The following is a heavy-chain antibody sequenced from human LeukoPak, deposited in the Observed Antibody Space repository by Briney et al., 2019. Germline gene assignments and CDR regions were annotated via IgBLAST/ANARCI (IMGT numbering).Heavy chain of an antibody. D-gene: IGHD2-15*01. CDR3: AREVDRSFGY. J-gene: IGHJ4*02. Sequence: GRSLRLSCAASGFRFTGFWMSWVRQAPGKGPEWVANINQESTETYYVDSVRGRFTISRDNAKNSLSLQMNSLRVEDTAVYYCAREVDRSFGYWGQGNLVTVSS. CDR2: INQESTET. V-gene: IGHV3-7*01. CDR1: GFRFTGFW.